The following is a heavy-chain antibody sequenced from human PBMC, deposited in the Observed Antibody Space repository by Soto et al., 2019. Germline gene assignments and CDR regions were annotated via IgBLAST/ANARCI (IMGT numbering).Heavy chain of an antibody. CDR1: GFIFGKYD. CDR2: ISHDGRNK. J-gene: IGHJ4*02. V-gene: IGHV3-30*18. D-gene: IGHD2-8*02. CDR3: AKGGLPWWSQGIDF. Sequence: GGSLRLACEGSGFIFGKYDMYWVRQAPGKGLEWVTKISHDGRNKDHEDSVQGRFTISRDNSRDTMYLEMKSLRPEDTAIYYCAKGGLPWWSQGIDFWGQGTLVTVSS.